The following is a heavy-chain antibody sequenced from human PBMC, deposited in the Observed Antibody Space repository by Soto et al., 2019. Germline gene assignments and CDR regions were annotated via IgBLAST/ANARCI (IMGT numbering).Heavy chain of an antibody. Sequence: PSETLSLTCTVSGGSISSYYWSWIRQPPGKGLEWIGYIYYSGSTNYNPSLKSRVTISVDTSKNQFSLKLSSVTAADTAVYYCARDVTAKSGTIGSLLNWFDPWGQGTLVTVYS. J-gene: IGHJ5*02. CDR1: GGSISSYY. V-gene: IGHV4-59*01. CDR2: IYYSGST. CDR3: ARDVTAKSGTIGSLLNWFDP. D-gene: IGHD1-26*01.